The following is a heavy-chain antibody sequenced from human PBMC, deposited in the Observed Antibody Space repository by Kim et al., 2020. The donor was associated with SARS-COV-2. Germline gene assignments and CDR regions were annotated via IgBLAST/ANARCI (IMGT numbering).Heavy chain of an antibody. CDR1: GYTFSNYG. J-gene: IGHJ6*02. CDR3: ARVKSDYYGSGSFYYGMDV. CDR2: ISAYNGKI. V-gene: IGHV1-18*04. Sequence: ASVKVSCKASGYTFSNYGISWVRQAPGQGLEWMGWISAYNGKIYYAQKLQGRVTITTDTSTSTDYMELRSLRSDDTAVYYCARVKSDYYGSGSFYYGMDVWGQGTTVTVSS. D-gene: IGHD3-10*01.